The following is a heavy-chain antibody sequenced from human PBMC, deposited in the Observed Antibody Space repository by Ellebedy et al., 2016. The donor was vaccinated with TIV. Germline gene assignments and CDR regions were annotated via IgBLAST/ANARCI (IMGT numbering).Heavy chain of an antibody. J-gene: IGHJ4*02. D-gene: IGHD6-19*01. V-gene: IGHV3-30*01. CDR3: ARLGGYITDWETDF. Sequence: DSVKGQFTISRDDSKNTLYLQMNSLRSEDTAVYYCARLGGYITDWETDFWGQGILVTVSS.